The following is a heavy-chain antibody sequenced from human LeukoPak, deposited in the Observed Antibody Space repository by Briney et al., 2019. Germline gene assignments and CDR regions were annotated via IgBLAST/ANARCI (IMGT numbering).Heavy chain of an antibody. D-gene: IGHD3-16*01. V-gene: IGHV3-23*01. Sequence: PGGSLRLSCAASGFTFSSYSMNWVRQAPGKGLEWVSAMSAGGTSTYYADSVKGRFTISRDNSKNTLYLHMNSLRAEDTAVYYCAKMRGIVITFGGVIFDSWGQGTLATVSS. CDR2: MSAGGTST. CDR1: GFTFSSYS. CDR3: AKMRGIVITFGGVIFDS. J-gene: IGHJ4*02.